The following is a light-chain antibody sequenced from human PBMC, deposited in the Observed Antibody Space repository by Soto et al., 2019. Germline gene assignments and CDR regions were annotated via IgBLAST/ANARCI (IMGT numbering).Light chain of an antibody. Sequence: DIQMTQSPSSVSASVGDTINITCRASHDIKKWLAWYQQKPGKAPKVLIYAASNLESGVSPRFSCSGAVTEFSLTISSLQTEDFATYFCHQASSFPYAFGPGNKVDIK. V-gene: IGKV1-12*01. J-gene: IGKJ3*01. CDR1: HDIKKW. CDR3: HQASSFPYA. CDR2: AAS.